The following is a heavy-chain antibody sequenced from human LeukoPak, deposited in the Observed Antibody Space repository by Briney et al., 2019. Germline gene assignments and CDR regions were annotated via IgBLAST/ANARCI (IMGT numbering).Heavy chain of an antibody. J-gene: IGHJ3*02. D-gene: IGHD3-10*01. CDR3: ARVRWFGEQRVDAFDI. V-gene: IGHV1-8*01. Sequence: ASVKVSCKASGYTFTSYDINWVRQATGQGLEWMGWMNPNSGNTGYAQEFQGRVTMTRNTSISTAYMELSSLRSEDTAVYYCARVRWFGEQRVDAFDIWGQGTMVTVSS. CDR1: GYTFTSYD. CDR2: MNPNSGNT.